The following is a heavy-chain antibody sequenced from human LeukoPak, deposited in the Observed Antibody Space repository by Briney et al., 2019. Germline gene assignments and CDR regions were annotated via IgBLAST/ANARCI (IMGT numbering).Heavy chain of an antibody. V-gene: IGHV3-23*01. Sequence: GMSLRLSCVASGFTFSRDAMSWVRQAPGKGLEWVSTISGSAGSTYYADSVKGRFTISRDNSNNTLYLQMNSLRADDTAVYYCGLVGATTGFDYWGQGTLVTVSS. CDR2: ISGSAGST. CDR1: GFTFSRDA. CDR3: GLVGATTGFDY. J-gene: IGHJ4*02. D-gene: IGHD1-26*01.